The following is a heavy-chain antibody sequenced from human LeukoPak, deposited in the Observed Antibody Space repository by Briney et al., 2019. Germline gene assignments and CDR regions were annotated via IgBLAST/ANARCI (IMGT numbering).Heavy chain of an antibody. Sequence: PSETLSLTCTVSGGSISSSSYYWGWIRQPPGKGLEWIGSIYYSGSTYYNPSLKNRVTILADTSKNEFSLKLSSVTATDTAVYYCARVPHSVEGSMKAVFIHYFDYWGQGSLVTVSS. CDR2: IYYSGST. CDR1: GGSISSSSYY. V-gene: IGHV4-39*07. CDR3: ARVPHSVEGSMKAVFIHYFDY. D-gene: IGHD3-22*01. J-gene: IGHJ4*02.